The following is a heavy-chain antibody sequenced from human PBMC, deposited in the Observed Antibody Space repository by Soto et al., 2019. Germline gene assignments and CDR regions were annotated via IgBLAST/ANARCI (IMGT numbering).Heavy chain of an antibody. CDR3: VRLIGNSWLDY. CDR2: IYYSGST. Sequence: SETLSLTCTVSGGSISSSDYYWSWIRQPPGKGLEWIGYIYYSGSTYYRSKWYSDYALSVKSRVTINADMSKNQVSLQLNSVTPEDSAVYYCVRLIGNSWLDYWGQGTLVTVS. V-gene: IGHV4-30-4*01. D-gene: IGHD2-8*01. J-gene: IGHJ5*01. CDR1: GGSISSSDYY.